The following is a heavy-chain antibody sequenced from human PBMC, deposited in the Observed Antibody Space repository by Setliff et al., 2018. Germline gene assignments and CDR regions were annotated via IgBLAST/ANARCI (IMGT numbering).Heavy chain of an antibody. J-gene: IGHJ6*03. CDR2: TIPNFGTT. V-gene: IGHV1-69*05. D-gene: IGHD5-18*01. CDR3: AREGVDTRSSTDYRYYMDV. Sequence: GASVKVSCKASGGNFSSYGISWVRQAPGQGLEWLGGTIPNFGTTNYAQEFQGRVTIITDESTSTAYMELSSLRFEDTAVYYCAREGVDTRSSTDYRYYMDVWGKGTTVTVSS. CDR1: GGNFSSYG.